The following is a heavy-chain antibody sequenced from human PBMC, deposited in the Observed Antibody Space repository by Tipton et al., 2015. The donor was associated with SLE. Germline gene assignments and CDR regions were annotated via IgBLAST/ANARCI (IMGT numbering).Heavy chain of an antibody. Sequence: TLSFTCFVSGGSISRNSYNWGWIRPPPGKDLGWIGGVFYSGSTNYNPSLDSRVSLSVDASKDQFSLKLSSVTAADTAVYYCVVCSPSSCSYFDYWGQGRLVTVSS. J-gene: IGHJ4*02. V-gene: IGHV4-39*07. CDR2: VFYSGST. D-gene: IGHD2-2*01. CDR3: VVCSPSSCSYFDY. CDR1: GGSISRNSYN.